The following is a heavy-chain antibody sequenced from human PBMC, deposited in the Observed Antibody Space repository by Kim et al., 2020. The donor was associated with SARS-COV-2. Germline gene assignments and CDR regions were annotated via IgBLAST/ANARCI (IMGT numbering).Heavy chain of an antibody. J-gene: IGHJ5*02. CDR3: ARDLVVPAAMGDNWFDP. Sequence: VKSRITINPDTAKNQFSLQLNSVTPEDTAVYYCARDLVVPAAMGDNWFDPWGQGTLVTVSS. D-gene: IGHD2-2*01. V-gene: IGHV6-1*01.